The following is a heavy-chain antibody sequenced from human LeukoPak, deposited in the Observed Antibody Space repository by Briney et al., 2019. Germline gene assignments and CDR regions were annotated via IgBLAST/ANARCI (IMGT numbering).Heavy chain of an antibody. CDR3: TTDLKYYYDSSGPDY. CDR2: IKSKTDGGTT. Sequence: PGGSLRLSCAASGFTFSSAWMNWVRQAPGKGLEWVGRIKSKTDGGTTDYAAPVKGRFTISRDDSKNTLYLQMNSLKTEDTAVYYCTTDLKYYYDSSGPDYWGQGTLVTVSS. CDR1: GFTFSSAW. J-gene: IGHJ4*02. V-gene: IGHV3-15*07. D-gene: IGHD3-22*01.